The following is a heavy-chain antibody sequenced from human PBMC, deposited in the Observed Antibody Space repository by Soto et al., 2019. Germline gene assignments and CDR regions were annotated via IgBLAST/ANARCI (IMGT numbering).Heavy chain of an antibody. CDR1: GFTFDDYA. V-gene: IGHV3-9*01. D-gene: IGHD6-13*01. CDR3: AKSPSATWYRGLDV. CDR2: ISWNSGSI. J-gene: IGHJ6*02. Sequence: GGSLRLSCAASGFTFDDYAMHWVRQAAGKGLEWVSGISWNSGSIGYADSVKGRFVISRDNAKNSLYLQVNSLTFEDTALYYCAKSPSATWYRGLDVWGHGTTVTVSS.